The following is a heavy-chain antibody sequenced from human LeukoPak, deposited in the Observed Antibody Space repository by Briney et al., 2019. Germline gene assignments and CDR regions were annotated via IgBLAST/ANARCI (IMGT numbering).Heavy chain of an antibody. CDR3: ARVRGYYYDSSGYYSDY. J-gene: IGHJ4*02. D-gene: IGHD3-22*01. CDR1: D. Sequence: DIXXVRQAPGXGLXWMGWMNANSGNTDYAQKFQGRVTMTRNTSITTAYMELSSLRSEDTAVYYCARVRGYYYDSSGYYSDYWGQGTLVTVSS. CDR2: MNANSGNT. V-gene: IGHV1-8*01.